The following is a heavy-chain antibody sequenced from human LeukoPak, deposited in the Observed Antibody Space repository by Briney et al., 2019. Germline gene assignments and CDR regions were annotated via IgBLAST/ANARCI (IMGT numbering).Heavy chain of an antibody. V-gene: IGHV3-23*01. CDR2: ISGSGGNT. CDR3: ARGSSYYGSGSYYVY. J-gene: IGHJ4*02. D-gene: IGHD3-10*01. Sequence: GGSLRLSCAASGFTFRRYGMSWVRQAPGKGLEWVSAISGSGGNTFYGDSVKGRFTISRDNSKNTLYLQMNSLRAEDTAVYYCARGSSYYGSGSYYVYWGQGTLVTVSS. CDR1: GFTFRRYG.